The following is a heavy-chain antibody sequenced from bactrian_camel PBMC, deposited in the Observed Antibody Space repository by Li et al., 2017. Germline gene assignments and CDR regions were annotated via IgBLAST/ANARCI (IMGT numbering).Heavy chain of an antibody. CDR1: GDTTNSYC. J-gene: IGHJ4*01. D-gene: IGHD6*01. CDR2: INLDGKI. Sequence: HVQLVESGGGSVQAGGSLTLSCVVSGDTTNSYCLAWFRQVQGNERGWVAGINLDGKIKYADSVRGRFTISQDNAKNTLYLQMNSLTPEDTAIYYCQAGRAQPYGSCSAFDDSGQGTQVTVS. V-gene: IGHV3S53*01.